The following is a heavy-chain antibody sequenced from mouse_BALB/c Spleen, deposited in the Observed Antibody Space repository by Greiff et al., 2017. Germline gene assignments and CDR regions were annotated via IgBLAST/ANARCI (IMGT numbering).Heavy chain of an antibody. V-gene: IGHV5-17*02. CDR1: GFTFSSFG. Sequence: EVKLVESGGGLVQPGGSRKLSCAASGFTFSSFGMHWVRQAPEKGLEWVAYISSGSSSIYYADTVKGRFTITRDNPENTLFLQMTSLRSEDSAMYYCARWEASFAYWGQGTLVTVSA. CDR3: ARWEASFAY. D-gene: IGHD4-1*01. CDR2: ISSGSSSI. J-gene: IGHJ3*01.